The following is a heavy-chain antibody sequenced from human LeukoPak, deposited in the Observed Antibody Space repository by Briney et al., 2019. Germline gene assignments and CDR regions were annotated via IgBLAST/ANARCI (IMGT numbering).Heavy chain of an antibody. Sequence: PGGSLRLSCAASGFTFSDYSMNWVRQAPGKGLEWVSSISRRSRHLYYVGSVKGRFTISRDNAKNSLYLQMNSLRAEDMAVYYCVRDLMGAGGTTAYSHHWGQGTLVTVSS. D-gene: IGHD1-1*01. V-gene: IGHV3-21*01. J-gene: IGHJ1*01. CDR2: ISRRSRHL. CDR1: GFTFSDYS. CDR3: VRDLMGAGGTTAYSHH.